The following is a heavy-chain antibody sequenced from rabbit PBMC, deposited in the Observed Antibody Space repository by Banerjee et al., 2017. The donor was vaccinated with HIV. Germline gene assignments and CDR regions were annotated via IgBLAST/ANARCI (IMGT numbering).Heavy chain of an antibody. CDR3: AKEDYSDYGNWDL. CDR1: GFSFSSSYY. V-gene: IGHV1S40*01. CDR2: IYTDSGDT. Sequence: QSLEESGGDLVKPGASLTLTCTASGFSFSSSYYMCWVRQAPGKGLEWIACIYTDSGDTHYATWAKGRFTISKTSSTTVTLQMTSLTAADTATYFCAKEDYSDYGNWDLWGQGTLVTVS. D-gene: IGHD2-1*01. J-gene: IGHJ4*01.